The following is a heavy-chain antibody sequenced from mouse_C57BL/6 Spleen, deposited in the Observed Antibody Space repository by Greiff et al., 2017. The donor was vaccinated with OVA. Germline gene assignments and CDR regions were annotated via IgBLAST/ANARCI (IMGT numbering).Heavy chain of an antibody. CDR1: GYAFSSYW. D-gene: IGHD3-2*02. CDR2: IYPGDGDT. Sequence: QVQLQQSGAELVKPGASVKISCKASGYAFSSYWMNWVKQRPGKGLEWIGQIYPGDGDTNYNGKFKGKATLTADKSSSTAYMQLSSLTSEDSAVYFCARWGSSGPFFAYWGQGTLVTVSA. CDR3: ARWGSSGPFFAY. J-gene: IGHJ3*01. V-gene: IGHV1-80*01.